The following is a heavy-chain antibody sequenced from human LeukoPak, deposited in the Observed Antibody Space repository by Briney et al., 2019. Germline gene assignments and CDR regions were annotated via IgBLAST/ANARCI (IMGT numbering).Heavy chain of an antibody. CDR2: ISAYNGHT. J-gene: IGHJ4*02. V-gene: IGHV1-18*01. D-gene: IGHD6-19*01. CDR1: GYTFSTYG. Sequence: GASVKVSCKASGYTFSTYGISWVRQAPGQGLEWMGWISAYNGHTNYAQKFQGRVTMTTDTSTSTAYMELTSLTFDDTAVYYCARDKDLGAVAGTFDYWGQGTLVTVSS. CDR3: ARDKDLGAVAGTFDY.